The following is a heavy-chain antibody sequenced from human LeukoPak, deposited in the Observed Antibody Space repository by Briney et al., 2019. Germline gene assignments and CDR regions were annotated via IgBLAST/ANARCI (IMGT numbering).Heavy chain of an antibody. Sequence: GGSLRLSCAASGFTFSGYAMSWVRQAPGKGLEWVSEIINSGVSTYLADSVQGRFTISRDDSVNTLYLQMSRLRAEDTAVYFCAKRRDGYNSGAFDIWGQGTMVTVSS. CDR3: AKRRDGYNSGAFDI. J-gene: IGHJ3*02. CDR1: GFTFSGYA. D-gene: IGHD5-24*01. CDR2: IINSGVST. V-gene: IGHV3-23*01.